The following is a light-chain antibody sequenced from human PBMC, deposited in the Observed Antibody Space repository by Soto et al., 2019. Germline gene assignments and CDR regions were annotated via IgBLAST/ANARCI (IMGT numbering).Light chain of an antibody. V-gene: IGLV1-44*01. Sequence: QSVLTQPPSASGTPGQRVTISCSTSSSNLGDNTVNWYQQVPGTAPKLLIYSYDQRPSGVPDRFSGSKSGTSASLAISGLQSEDEADYYCAAWDASPDGYVFGTGTKVTV. CDR1: SSNLGDNT. CDR3: AAWDASPDGYV. CDR2: SYD. J-gene: IGLJ1*01.